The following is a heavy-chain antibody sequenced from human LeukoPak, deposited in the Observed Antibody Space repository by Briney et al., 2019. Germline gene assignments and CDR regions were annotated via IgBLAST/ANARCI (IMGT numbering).Heavy chain of an antibody. CDR2: INSDGSST. CDR1: GFTFSSYW. CDR3: AKGRPMIVVVIGIDY. V-gene: IGHV3-74*01. Sequence: GGSLRLSCAASGFTFSSYWMHWVRQAPGKGLVWVSRINSDGSSTSYADSVKGRFTISRDNAKNTLYLQMNSLRAEDTAVYYCAKGRPMIVVVIGIDYWGQGTLVTVSS. J-gene: IGHJ4*02. D-gene: IGHD3-22*01.